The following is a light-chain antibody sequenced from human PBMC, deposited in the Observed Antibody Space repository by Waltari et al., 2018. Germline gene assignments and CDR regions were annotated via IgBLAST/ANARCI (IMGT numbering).Light chain of an antibody. V-gene: IGKV1-9*01. J-gene: IGKJ3*01. CDR3: QDLHDYPV. Sequence: IQLTQSPSSLSASGGDRVTISYRASHDISSHLAWYQQKPGKAPTLLIYPASTLESGVPSRFSGSGSGTEFTLTITSLQPEDFATYFCQDLHDYPVFGPGTKVDIK. CDR2: PAS. CDR1: HDISSH.